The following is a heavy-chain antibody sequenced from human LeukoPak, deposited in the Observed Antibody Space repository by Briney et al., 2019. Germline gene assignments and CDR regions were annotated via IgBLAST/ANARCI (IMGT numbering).Heavy chain of an antibody. V-gene: IGHV4-38-2*02. CDR2: MYHSGST. Sequence: SETLSLTCTVSGYSISSGYYWGWIRQPPGKGLEWIGSMYHSGSTYYSPSLMSRVTISVDTSKNQFSLKLNSVTAADTAVYYCARDGRIRFPVTNWFDPWGQGTLVTVSS. D-gene: IGHD3-3*01. CDR1: GYSISSGYY. J-gene: IGHJ5*02. CDR3: ARDGRIRFPVTNWFDP.